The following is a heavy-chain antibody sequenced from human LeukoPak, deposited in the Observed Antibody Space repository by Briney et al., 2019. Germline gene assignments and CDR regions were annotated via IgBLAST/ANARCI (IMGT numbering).Heavy chain of an antibody. CDR2: IYTSGSN. Sequence: PSETLSLTCTVSGGSISSGSYYWSWIRQPAGKGLEWIGRIYTSGSNNYNPSLKSRVTISVDTSKNQFSLKLSSVTAADTAVYYCAREIVVVPAAMTHGAFDIWGQGTMVTVSS. CDR1: GGSISSGSYY. J-gene: IGHJ3*02. V-gene: IGHV4-61*02. D-gene: IGHD2-2*01. CDR3: AREIVVVPAAMTHGAFDI.